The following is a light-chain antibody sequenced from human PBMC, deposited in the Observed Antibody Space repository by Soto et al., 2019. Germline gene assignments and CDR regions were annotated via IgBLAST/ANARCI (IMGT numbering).Light chain of an antibody. CDR2: QAS. CDR1: QSINKW. CDR3: QHYSHYPWT. Sequence: DIKMTQSPSTLSASPGDRVIITCRASQSINKWLAWYQQRPGEAPQLLIYQASHLQSGVPSRFSGSGSETEFSLTISSLQPADFATYYCQHYSHYPWTFGQGTKVEIK. V-gene: IGKV1-5*03. J-gene: IGKJ1*01.